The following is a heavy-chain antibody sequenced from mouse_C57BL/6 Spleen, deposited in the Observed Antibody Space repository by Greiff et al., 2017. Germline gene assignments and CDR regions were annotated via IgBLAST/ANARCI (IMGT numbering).Heavy chain of an antibody. Sequence: EVKLQESGPGLVKPSQSLSLTCSVTGYSITSGYYWNWIRQFPGNKLEWMGFISYDGSNNYNPSLKNPISITRDTSKNQFFLKLNSVTTEGTAPYYCARADWFDYWGQGTTLTVSS. V-gene: IGHV3-6*01. CDR1: GYSITSGYY. J-gene: IGHJ2*01. CDR3: ARADWFDY. CDR2: ISYDGSN. D-gene: IGHD4-1*01.